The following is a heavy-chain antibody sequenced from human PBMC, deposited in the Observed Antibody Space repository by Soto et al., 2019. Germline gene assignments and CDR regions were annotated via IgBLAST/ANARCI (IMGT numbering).Heavy chain of an antibody. D-gene: IGHD3-22*01. CDR2: ISYDGSNK. Sequence: QVQLVESGGGVVQPGRSLRLSCAASGFTFSSYGMHWVRQAPGKGLEWVAVISYDGSNKYYADSVKGRFTISRDNSKNTLYLQMNSLRAEDTAVYYCAKETSSGYPFDYWGQGTLVTVSS. CDR3: AKETSSGYPFDY. V-gene: IGHV3-30*18. J-gene: IGHJ4*02. CDR1: GFTFSSYG.